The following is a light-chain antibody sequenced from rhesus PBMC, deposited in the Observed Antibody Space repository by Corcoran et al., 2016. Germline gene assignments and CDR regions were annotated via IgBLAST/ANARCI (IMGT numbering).Light chain of an antibody. CDR2: KAS. J-gene: IGKJ4*01. V-gene: IGKV1-22*01. CDR3: QQYTSSPLT. Sequence: DIQMTQSPSSLSASVGDTVTITCRANQSISSWLAWYQQKPGKAPKLLIYKASSLQRGVPSRFSGSGFWTYFTLPISSLQSEDFATYYCQQYTSSPLTFGVGTKVELK. CDR1: QSISSW.